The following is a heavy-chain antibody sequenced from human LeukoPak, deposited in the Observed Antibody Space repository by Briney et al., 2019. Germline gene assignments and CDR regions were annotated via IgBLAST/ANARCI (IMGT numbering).Heavy chain of an antibody. Sequence: ASVKVPCKASGYTFTSYYMHWVRQAPGQGLEWMGIINPSGGSTNYAQKFQGRVTMTRDTSTSTVYMELSSLRSEDTAVYYCARDASPIRYYDSSTTTFDYWGRGTLVTVSS. J-gene: IGHJ4*02. CDR2: INPSGGST. CDR1: GYTFTSYY. CDR3: ARDASPIRYYDSSTTTFDY. D-gene: IGHD3-22*01. V-gene: IGHV1-46*03.